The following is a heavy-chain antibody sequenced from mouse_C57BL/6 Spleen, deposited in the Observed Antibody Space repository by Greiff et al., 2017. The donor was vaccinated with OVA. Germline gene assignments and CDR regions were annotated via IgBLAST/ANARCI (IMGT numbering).Heavy chain of an antibody. CDR1: GYSITSGYY. V-gene: IGHV3-6*01. CDR3: ASPRGSSYDWYFDV. D-gene: IGHD1-1*01. J-gene: IGHJ1*03. CDR2: ISYDGSN. Sequence: EVKLMESGPGLVKPSQSLSLTCSVTGYSITSGYYWNWIRQFPGNKLEWMGYISYDGSNNYNPSLKNRISITRDTSKNQFFLKLNSVTTEDTATYYCASPRGSSYDWYFDVWGTGTTVTVSS.